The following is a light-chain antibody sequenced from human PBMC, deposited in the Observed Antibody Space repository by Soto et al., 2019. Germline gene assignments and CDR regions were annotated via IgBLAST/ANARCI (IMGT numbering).Light chain of an antibody. V-gene: IGLV2-14*01. CDR3: SSYTSSSLYV. CDR1: SSDVGGYNY. J-gene: IGLJ1*01. Sequence: QSALTQPASVSGSPGQSITISCTGTSSDVGGYNYVSWYQQHPGKAPKLMIYEVSNRPSGVSNRFSGSKSGNTASLTISGLQAEDEADYSCSSYTSSSLYVFGPGTKVTVL. CDR2: EVS.